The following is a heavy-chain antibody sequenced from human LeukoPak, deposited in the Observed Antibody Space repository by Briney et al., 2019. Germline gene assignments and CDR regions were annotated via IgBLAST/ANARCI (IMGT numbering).Heavy chain of an antibody. D-gene: IGHD3-10*01. CDR3: AKDSLLRWFGGLGEGYFDP. Sequence: GGSLRLSCAASGFSFGSYAMTWVRQAPGKGLDWVSAISGSGDSTYYADPVKGRFTISRDNSKNTLYLQMNSLRAEDTAVYYCAKDSLLRWFGGLGEGYFDPWGQGTLVTVSS. V-gene: IGHV3-23*01. CDR1: GFSFGSYA. J-gene: IGHJ5*02. CDR2: ISGSGDST.